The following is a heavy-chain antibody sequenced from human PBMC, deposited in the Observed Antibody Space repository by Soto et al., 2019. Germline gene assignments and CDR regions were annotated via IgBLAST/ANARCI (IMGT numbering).Heavy chain of an antibody. CDR3: ARTGDGHHDFLDY. D-gene: IGHD1-1*01. J-gene: IGHJ4*02. CDR2: INQDGNED. CDR1: GFTFSSYW. V-gene: IGHV3-7*01. Sequence: GGSLRLSCAASGFTFSSYWMNWVRQAPGKGLEWVANINQDGNEDNLLDSVKGRFTTSRDNAKNSLFLQMNSLRVDDTAVYYCARTGDGHHDFLDYWGQGALVTVSS.